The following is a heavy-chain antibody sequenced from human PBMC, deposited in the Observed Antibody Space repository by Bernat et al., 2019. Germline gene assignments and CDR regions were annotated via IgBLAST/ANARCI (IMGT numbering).Heavy chain of an antibody. D-gene: IGHD3-9*01. J-gene: IGHJ4*02. CDR1: GFTFSSYA. V-gene: IGHV3-30-3*01. CDR2: ISYDGSNK. Sequence: QVQLVESGGGVVQPGRSLRLSCAASGFTFSSYAMHWVRQAPGKGLEWVAVISYDGSNKYYADSVKGRFTISRDNSKNTLYLQMNSLRAEDTAVYYCARDVYYDILTGDHFVYWGQGTLVTVSS. CDR3: ARDVYYDILTGDHFVY.